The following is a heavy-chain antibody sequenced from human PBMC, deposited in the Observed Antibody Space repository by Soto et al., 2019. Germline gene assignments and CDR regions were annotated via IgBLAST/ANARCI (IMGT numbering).Heavy chain of an antibody. CDR3: AKGLVACTPAEYFQP. J-gene: IGHJ1*01. CDR1: GFTFSSYA. Sequence: EVQLLESGGGLVQPGGSLRLSCAASGFTFSSYAMSWVRQAPGKGLEWVSAISGSGGSPYYPDSVKGRFTISRDNSKDTVYLQMNSLRVEDTAVYYCAKGLVACTPAEYFQPWGQGTLVTV. CDR2: ISGSGGSP. V-gene: IGHV3-23*01. D-gene: IGHD2-15*01.